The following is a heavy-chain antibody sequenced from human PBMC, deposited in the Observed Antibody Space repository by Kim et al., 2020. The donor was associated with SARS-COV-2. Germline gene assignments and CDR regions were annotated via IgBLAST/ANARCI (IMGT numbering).Heavy chain of an antibody. D-gene: IGHD2-2*01. CDR2: IIPIFGVA. Sequence: LGGIIPIFGVANYAQRFLARVTITADEATSTAYLELSSLKSEDTAVYYCARSCSSSNCYPYYYYGMDVWGQGTTVTVSS. J-gene: IGHJ6*02. CDR3: ARSCSSSNCYPYYYYGMDV. V-gene: IGHV1-69*01.